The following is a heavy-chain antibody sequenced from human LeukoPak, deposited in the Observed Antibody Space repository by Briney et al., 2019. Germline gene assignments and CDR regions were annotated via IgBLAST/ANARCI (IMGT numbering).Heavy chain of an antibody. V-gene: IGHV4-61*05. Sequence: SETLSLTCTVSGGSISSSSYYWSWIRQPPGKGLEWIGYIYYSGSTNYNPSLKSRVTISVDTSKNQFSLKLSSVTAADTAVYYCARALAVVPAYWFDPWGQGTLVTVSS. CDR1: GGSISSSSYY. J-gene: IGHJ5*02. CDR2: IYYSGST. CDR3: ARALAVVPAYWFDP. D-gene: IGHD2-2*01.